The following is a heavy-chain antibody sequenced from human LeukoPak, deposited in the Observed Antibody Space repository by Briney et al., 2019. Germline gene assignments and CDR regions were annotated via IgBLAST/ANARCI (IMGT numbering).Heavy chain of an antibody. CDR3: ARRAPSHDFDY. Sequence: GGSLRLSCAASGFAFSDSDMYWVRQAPGKGLEWVSAISTSGSSIYCADSVKGRFTISRDNAKNSLYLLMNSLRAEDTAVYYCARRAPSHDFDYWGQGTLVTVSS. CDR1: GFAFSDSD. J-gene: IGHJ4*02. V-gene: IGHV3-21*06. CDR2: ISTSGSSI.